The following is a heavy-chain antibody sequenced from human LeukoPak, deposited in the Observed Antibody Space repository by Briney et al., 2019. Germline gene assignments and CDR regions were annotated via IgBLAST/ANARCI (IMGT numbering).Heavy chain of an antibody. CDR2: INHSGST. Sequence: SETLSLTCTVSGGSISSYYWNWIRQPPGKGLEWIGEINHSGSTNYNPSLKSRVTISVDTSKNQFSLKLSSVTAADTAVYYCAGSGYSGYDLNYWGQGTLVTVSS. V-gene: IGHV4-34*01. CDR3: AGSGYSGYDLNY. J-gene: IGHJ4*02. CDR1: GGSISSYY. D-gene: IGHD5-12*01.